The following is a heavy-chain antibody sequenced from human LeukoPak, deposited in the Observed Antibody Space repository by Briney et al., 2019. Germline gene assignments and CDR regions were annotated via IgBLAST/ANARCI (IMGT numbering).Heavy chain of an antibody. CDR2: IKKDGSDK. D-gene: IGHD3-10*01. J-gene: IGHJ5*02. V-gene: IGHV3-7*01. CDR3: LQYDSGSP. Sequence: HSGGSLRLSCAASGFTFSDYWMSWVRQAPGKGLEWVANIKKDGSDKYYVDSVKGRFTVSRDNAKNSLYLQMNSLRAEDTAVYYCLQYDSGSPWGQGTLVTVSS. CDR1: GFTFSDYW.